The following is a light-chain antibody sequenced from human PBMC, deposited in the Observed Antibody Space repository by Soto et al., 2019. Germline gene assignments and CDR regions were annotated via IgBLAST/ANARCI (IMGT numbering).Light chain of an antibody. CDR1: QSVSSN. J-gene: IGKJ1*01. CDR3: QQYNNWPPWT. CDR2: GAS. V-gene: IGKV3-15*01. Sequence: EIVMTQSPATLSVSPGERATLSCRASQSVSSNLAWYQQKPGQAPRLLIYGASTRATGIPARFSGSGSGTEFTLAICGLQSGGFAVFYCQQYNNWPPWTFGQGTKVEIK.